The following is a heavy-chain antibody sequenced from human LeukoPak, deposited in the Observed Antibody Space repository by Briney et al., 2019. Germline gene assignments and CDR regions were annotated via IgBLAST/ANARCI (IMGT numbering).Heavy chain of an antibody. CDR2: ISAYNGNT. CDR1: GYTFTSYG. D-gene: IGHD2-15*01. V-gene: IGHV1-18*01. CDR3: ARAYCSGGSCYSLFDY. J-gene: IGHJ4*02. Sequence: ASVTVSCKASGYTFTSYGISWVRQAPGQGLEWMGWISAYNGNTNYAQKLQGRVTMTTDTSTSTAYMELRSLRSDDTAVYYCARAYCSGGSCYSLFDYWGQGTLVTVSS.